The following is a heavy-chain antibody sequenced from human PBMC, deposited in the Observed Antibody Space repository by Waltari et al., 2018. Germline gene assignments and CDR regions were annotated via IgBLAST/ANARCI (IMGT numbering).Heavy chain of an antibody. CDR3: ARYLNSWAPFDY. V-gene: IGHV3-23*01. CDR1: GFTFSSYA. CDR2: ISGSGSYT. Sequence: EVQLLESGGGLVQPGGYLRLSCSASGFTFSSYAMTWVRQAPGKGLEWFSSISGSGSYTYYADSVKGRFTFSRDNSKNTLYLQMNSLRAEDTAVYYCARYLNSWAPFDYWGQGTLVTVSS. J-gene: IGHJ4*02. D-gene: IGHD6-13*01.